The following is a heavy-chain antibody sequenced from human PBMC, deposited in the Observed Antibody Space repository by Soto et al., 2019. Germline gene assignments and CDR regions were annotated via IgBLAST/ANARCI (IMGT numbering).Heavy chain of an antibody. Sequence: ASVKVSCKVSGYTLTELSMHCVRQAPGKGLEWMGGFDPEDGETIYAQKFQGRVTMTEDTSADTAYMELSSLRSEDTAVYYCATWHSYPLDAFDIWGQGTMVTVS. V-gene: IGHV1-24*01. CDR3: ATWHSYPLDAFDI. CDR2: FDPEDGET. J-gene: IGHJ3*02. D-gene: IGHD1-26*01. CDR1: GYTLTELS.